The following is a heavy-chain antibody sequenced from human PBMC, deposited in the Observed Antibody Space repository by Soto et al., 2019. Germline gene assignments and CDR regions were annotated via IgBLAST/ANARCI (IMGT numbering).Heavy chain of an antibody. V-gene: IGHV3-74*01. CDR3: ARGETRPSSSSVY. J-gene: IGHJ4*02. CDR1: GFTFSSYW. Sequence: EVQLVESGGGLVQPGGSLRLSCAASGFTFSSYWMHWVRQAPGKGLVWVSRINTDGSSTSYADSVKGRFTISRDNAKTTLYLQMNSMTAEDTAVYFCARGETRPSSSSVYWGQGTLVTVSS. D-gene: IGHD6-6*01. CDR2: INTDGSST.